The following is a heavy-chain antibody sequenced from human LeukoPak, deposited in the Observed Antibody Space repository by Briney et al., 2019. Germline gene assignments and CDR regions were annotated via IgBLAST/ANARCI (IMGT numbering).Heavy chain of an antibody. CDR2: INPNSGAT. D-gene: IGHD2-15*01. CDR1: GYTFTGYY. J-gene: IGHJ5*02. Sequence: ASVKVSCKASGYTFTGYYMHWVRQAPGQGLEWMGWINPNSGATKYAQKFQGRVTMTRDTSISTAYMELSSLRSEDTAVYYCARDIYCSGGSCYGWFDPWGQGTLVTVSS. V-gene: IGHV1-2*02. CDR3: ARDIYCSGGSCYGWFDP.